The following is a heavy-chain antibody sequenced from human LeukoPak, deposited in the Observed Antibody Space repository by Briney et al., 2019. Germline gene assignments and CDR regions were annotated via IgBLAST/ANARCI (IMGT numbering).Heavy chain of an antibody. J-gene: IGHJ5*02. CDR2: ISGSGGST. CDR1: GFTFSSYA. D-gene: IGHD3-22*01. CDR3: AKDRGPYYDSSGYMFDP. Sequence: GGSLRLSGAASGFTFSSYAMSWVRQAPGKGLEWVSAISGSGGSTYYADSVKGRFTISRDNSKNTLYLQMNSLRAEDTAVYYCAKDRGPYYDSSGYMFDPWGQGTLVTVSS. V-gene: IGHV3-23*01.